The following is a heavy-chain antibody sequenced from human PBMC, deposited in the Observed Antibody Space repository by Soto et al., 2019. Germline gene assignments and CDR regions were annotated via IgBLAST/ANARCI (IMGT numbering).Heavy chain of an antibody. CDR1: GFTFSNYA. J-gene: IGHJ4*02. V-gene: IGHV3-30-3*01. CDR2: ISYDGSDK. D-gene: IGHD2-8*01. Sequence: QVQLVESGGSVVQPGRSLRLSCAASGFTFSNYAMDWVRQAPGKGLEWVAVISYDGSDKYYADSVKGRFTISRDNSKNTLYLQMNSLRADDTAVYYCARAPGVQYYFDYWGQGTLGIVAS. CDR3: ARAPGVQYYFDY.